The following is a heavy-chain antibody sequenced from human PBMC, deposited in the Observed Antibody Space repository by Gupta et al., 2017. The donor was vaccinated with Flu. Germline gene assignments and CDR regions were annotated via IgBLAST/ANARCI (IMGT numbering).Heavy chain of an antibody. CDR3: ARVSGAFNFDD. D-gene: IGHD1-26*01. CDR1: FNFNSYG. Sequence: FNFNSYGMHWVRQAPGKGLEWVEAISSDGSKEPEADSVKGRFTISRDESRNTLYLQMKSLRTDDTAVYYGARVSGAFNFDDWGQGTLVTVSS. J-gene: IGHJ4*02. CDR2: ISSDGSKE. V-gene: IGHV3-30*03.